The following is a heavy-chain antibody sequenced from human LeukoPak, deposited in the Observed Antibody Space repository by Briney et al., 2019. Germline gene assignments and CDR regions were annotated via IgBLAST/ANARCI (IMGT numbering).Heavy chain of an antibody. CDR1: GGSISSGGYY. V-gene: IGHV4-31*03. CDR3: ARVGLLLQNAFDI. D-gene: IGHD3-22*01. J-gene: IGHJ3*02. CDR2: IYYSGST. Sequence: PSETLSLTCSVSGGSISSGGYYWSWIRQHPGKGLEWIGYIYYSGSTYYNPSLKSRVTISVDTSKNQFSLKLSSVTAADTAVYYCARVGLLLQNAFDIWGQGTMVTVSS.